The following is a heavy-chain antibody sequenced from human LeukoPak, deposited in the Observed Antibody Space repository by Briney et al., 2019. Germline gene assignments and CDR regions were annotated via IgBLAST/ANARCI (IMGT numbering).Heavy chain of an antibody. CDR2: ISSSGSTI. CDR3: ARVVRSPSIVVVPAALYYYYYMDV. Sequence: PGGSLRLSCAASGFTFSDYYVSWIRQAPGKGLEWVSYISSSGSTIYYADSVKGRFTISRDNAKNSLYLQMNSLRAEDTAVYYCARVVRSPSIVVVPAALYYYYYMDVWGKGTTVTVSS. D-gene: IGHD2-2*01. CDR1: GFTFSDYY. V-gene: IGHV3-11*04. J-gene: IGHJ6*03.